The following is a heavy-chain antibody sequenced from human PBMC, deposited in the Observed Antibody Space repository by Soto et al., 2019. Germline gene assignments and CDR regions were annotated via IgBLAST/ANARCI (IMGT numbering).Heavy chain of an antibody. D-gene: IGHD1-26*01. J-gene: IGHJ5*02. CDR1: GGSISSYY. CDR2: IYYRGST. CDR3: ARGSGPTFDP. V-gene: IGHV4-59*01. Sequence: QVQLQESGPGLVKPSETLSLTCTVSGGSISSYYWSWIRQPPGKGLEWIGYIYYRGSTNYNPSLKIRVTVSVDASKNQFSLTLSSVTAADTAVYYCARGSGPTFDPWGQGTLVTVSS.